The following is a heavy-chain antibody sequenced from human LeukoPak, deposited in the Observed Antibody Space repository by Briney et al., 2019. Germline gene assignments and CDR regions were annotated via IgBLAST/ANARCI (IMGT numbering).Heavy chain of an antibody. CDR2: INPNSGGT. CDR1: GGTFSSYA. J-gene: IGHJ4*02. CDR3: APTDVDYFDY. Sequence: ASVKVSCKASGGTFSSYAISWVRQAPGQGLEWMGWINPNSGGTNYAQKFQGRVTMTRDTSISTAYMELRRLRSEDTAVYYCAPTDVDYFDYWGQGTLVTVSS. V-gene: IGHV1-2*02.